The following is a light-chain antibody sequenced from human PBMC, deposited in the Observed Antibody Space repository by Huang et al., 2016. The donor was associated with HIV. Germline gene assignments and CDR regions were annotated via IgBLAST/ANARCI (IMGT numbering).Light chain of an antibody. J-gene: IGKJ2*01. CDR2: CAS. V-gene: IGKV3-15*01. CDR3: QQYNNLPPYT. CDR1: QTVNTN. Sequence: EIVMTQSPATLSVSPGSRATLSCRASQTVNTNLAWYQQKPGQDPRLLIYCASTRATGIPASFRGSGSGTEFTLTISSLQSEDFAVYYCQQYNNLPPYTFGQGTKLEIK.